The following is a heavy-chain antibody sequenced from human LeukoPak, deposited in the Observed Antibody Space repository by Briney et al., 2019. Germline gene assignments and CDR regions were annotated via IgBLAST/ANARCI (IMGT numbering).Heavy chain of an antibody. V-gene: IGHV3-23*01. Sequence: PGGSLRLSCAASGFTFSTYAMSWVRQAPGKGLDWGSAISGSGTTTYYSDSVKGRFTISRDISKNTLYLQMNSLRAEDTAVYYCAKPLSAASGTDFHYWGQGTLVTVSS. D-gene: IGHD6-13*01. J-gene: IGHJ4*02. CDR1: GFTFSTYA. CDR2: ISGSGTTT. CDR3: AKPLSAASGTDFHY.